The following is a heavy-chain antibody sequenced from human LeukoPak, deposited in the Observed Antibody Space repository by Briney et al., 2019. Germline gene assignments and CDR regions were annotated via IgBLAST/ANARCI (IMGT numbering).Heavy chain of an antibody. V-gene: IGHV1-69*04. Sequence: SVKVSCKASGGTFSSYAISWVRQAPGQGLEWMGRIIPILGIANYAQKLQGRVTMTTDTSTSTAYMELRSLRSDDTAVYYCARNGRAAAGIGSDDYWGQGTLVTVSS. CDR3: ARNGRAAAGIGSDDY. CDR1: GGTFSSYA. D-gene: IGHD6-13*01. J-gene: IGHJ4*02. CDR2: IIPILGIA.